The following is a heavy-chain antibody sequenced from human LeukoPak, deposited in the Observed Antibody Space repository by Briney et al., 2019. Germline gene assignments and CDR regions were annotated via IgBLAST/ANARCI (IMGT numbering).Heavy chain of an antibody. D-gene: IGHD5-18*01. Sequence: GASVKVSCKASGYTFTGYYMHWVRQAPGQGLEWMGWINPNSGGTNYAQKFQGRVTMTRDTSISTAYMELSRLRSDDTAVYYCARLAHVDTAMVNYYYYYMDVWGKGTTVTVSS. J-gene: IGHJ6*03. CDR2: INPNSGGT. CDR3: ARLAHVDTAMVNYYYYYMDV. V-gene: IGHV1-2*02. CDR1: GYTFTGYY.